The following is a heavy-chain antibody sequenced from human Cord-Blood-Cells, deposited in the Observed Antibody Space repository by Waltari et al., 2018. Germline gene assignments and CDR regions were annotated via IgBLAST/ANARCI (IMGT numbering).Heavy chain of an antibody. CDR2: IIPILGIA. D-gene: IGHD2-2*01. CDR1: GGTFSSYA. V-gene: IGHV1-69*04. CDR3: ARGYCSSTSCYFDY. J-gene: IGHJ4*02. Sequence: QVQLVQSGAEGKKPGSSVKVSCKASGGTFSSYAISWGRQAPGQGLEWMGGIIPILGIANYAQKFQGRVTITADESTSTAYMELSSLRSEDTAVYYCARGYCSSTSCYFDYWGQGTLVTVSS.